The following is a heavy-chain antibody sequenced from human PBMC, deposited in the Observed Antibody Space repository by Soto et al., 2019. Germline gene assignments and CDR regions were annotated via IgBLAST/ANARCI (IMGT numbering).Heavy chain of an antibody. J-gene: IGHJ4*02. V-gene: IGHV4-34*01. CDR1: GGSLSGYY. CDR3: ARGRQVRY. CDR2: INHSGST. Sequence: QVQLQQWGAGLLKPSETLSLTCAVYGGSLSGYYWSWIRQPPGKGLEWIGEINHSGSTNYNPSLKSRVTISVDTSKNQFSLKLSSVTAADTAVYYCARGRQVRYWGQGTLVTVSS.